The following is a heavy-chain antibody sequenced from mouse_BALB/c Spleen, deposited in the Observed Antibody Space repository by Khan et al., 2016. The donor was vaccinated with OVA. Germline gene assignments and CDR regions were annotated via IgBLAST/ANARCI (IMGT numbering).Heavy chain of an antibody. V-gene: IGHV2-6-1*01. D-gene: IGHD2-10*01. Sequence: VQLQESGPGLAAPSQSLSITCTISGFSLTNYGVHWVRQPPGKGLEWLVVIWSDGNTNYNSALKSRLTITKDNSQSQVSLKINSLQTDDTAIYFCARQPYYHYNIMDYWGQGTSVTVSS. CDR3: ARQPYYHYNIMDY. CDR2: IWSDGNT. CDR1: GFSLTNYG. J-gene: IGHJ4*01.